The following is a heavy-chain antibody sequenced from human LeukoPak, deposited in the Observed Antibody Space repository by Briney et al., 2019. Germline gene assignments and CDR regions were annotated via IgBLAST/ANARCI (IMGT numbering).Heavy chain of an antibody. Sequence: GAPVKVSCKASGYTFTSYGISWVRQAPGQGLEWMGWISAYNGNTNYAQKLQGRVTMTTDTPTNTAYMELRSLRSDDTAVYYCARDLTVTINACNYWGQGTLVTVSS. J-gene: IGHJ4*02. CDR2: ISAYNGNT. CDR1: GYTFTSYG. CDR3: ARDLTVTINACNY. D-gene: IGHD4-17*01. V-gene: IGHV1-18*01.